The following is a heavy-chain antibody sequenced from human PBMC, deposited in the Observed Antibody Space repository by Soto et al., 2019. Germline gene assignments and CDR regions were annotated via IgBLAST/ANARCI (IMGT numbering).Heavy chain of an antibody. J-gene: IGHJ5*02. V-gene: IGHV4-31*03. CDR1: GGSISSGGYY. D-gene: IGHD2-2*01. CDR3: ASXDGRYCSSTSCHNWFDP. CDR2: IYYSGST. Sequence: PSETLSLTCTVSGGSISSGGYYWSWIRQHPGKGLEWIGYIYYSGSTYYNPSLKSRVTISVDTSKNQFSLKLSSVTAADTAVYYCASXDGRYCSSTSCHNWFDPWGQGTLVTVSS.